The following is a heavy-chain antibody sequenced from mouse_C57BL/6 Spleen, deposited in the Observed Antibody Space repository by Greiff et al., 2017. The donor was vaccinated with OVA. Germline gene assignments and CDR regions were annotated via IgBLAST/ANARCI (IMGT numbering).Heavy chain of an antibody. Sequence: VQLQESGPGLVAPSQSLSITCTVSGFSLTSYAISWVRQPPGKGLAWLGVIWTGGGTNYNSALKSRLSISKDNSKSQVFLKMNSLQTDDTARYYCARKSPLYDYDRDYYAMDYWGQGTSVTVSS. J-gene: IGHJ4*01. CDR1: GFSLTSYA. D-gene: IGHD2-4*01. CDR2: IWTGGGT. V-gene: IGHV2-9-1*01. CDR3: ARKSPLYDYDRDYYAMDY.